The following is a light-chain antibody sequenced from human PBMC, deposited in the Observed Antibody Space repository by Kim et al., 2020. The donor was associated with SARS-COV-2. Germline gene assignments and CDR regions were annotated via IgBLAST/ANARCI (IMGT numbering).Light chain of an antibody. CDR2: GAS. J-gene: IGKJ1*01. V-gene: IGKV3-20*01. CDR1: QSVSSSY. Sequence: EIVLTQSPGTLSLSPGERATLSCRVSQSVSSSYLAWYQQKPGQAPRLLIYGASSRATGIPDRFSGSGSGTDFTLTISRLEPEDFAVYYCQQYGSSPWWTFGQGTKVDIK. CDR3: QQYGSSPWWT.